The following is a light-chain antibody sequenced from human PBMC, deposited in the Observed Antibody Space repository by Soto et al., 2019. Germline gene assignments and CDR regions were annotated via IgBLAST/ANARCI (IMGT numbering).Light chain of an antibody. V-gene: IGLV2-8*01. Sequence: QSVLTQPPSASGSPGQSVTISCTGTSSDVGGYKYVSWYQRHPGKAPKLMIFEVNKRPSGVPDRFSGSKSGNTASLTVSGLQAEDEADYYCSSYAGINNLGVFGTGTKVTVL. J-gene: IGLJ1*01. CDR1: SSDVGGYKY. CDR2: EVN. CDR3: SSYAGINNLGV.